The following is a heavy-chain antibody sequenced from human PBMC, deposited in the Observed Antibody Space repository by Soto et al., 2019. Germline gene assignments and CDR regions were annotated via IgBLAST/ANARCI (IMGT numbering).Heavy chain of an antibody. D-gene: IGHD6-6*01. CDR2: IIPIFGTA. CDR1: VGTFSSYA. Sequence: QVQLVQSGAEVKKPGSSVKVSCKASVGTFSSYAISWVRQAHGQGLEWMGGIIPIFGTANYAQKFQGRVTITADKSTSTAYMELSSLRSEDTAVYYCARVIAARYFDLWGRGTLVTVSS. V-gene: IGHV1-69*06. J-gene: IGHJ2*01. CDR3: ARVIAARYFDL.